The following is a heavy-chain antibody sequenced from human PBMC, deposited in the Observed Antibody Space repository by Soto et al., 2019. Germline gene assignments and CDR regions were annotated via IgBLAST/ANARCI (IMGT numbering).Heavy chain of an antibody. J-gene: IGHJ5*02. CDR1: GFTFSSYS. CDR2: ISCSSSYI. V-gene: IGHV3-21*01. Sequence: GGSLRLSCAASGFTFSSYSMNWVRQAPGKGLEWVSSISCSSSYIYYADSVKGRFTISRDNAKNSLYLQMNSLRAEDTAVYYCASSGSYYDILTGSNWFDPWGQGTLVTVSS. CDR3: ASSGSYYDILTGSNWFDP. D-gene: IGHD3-9*01.